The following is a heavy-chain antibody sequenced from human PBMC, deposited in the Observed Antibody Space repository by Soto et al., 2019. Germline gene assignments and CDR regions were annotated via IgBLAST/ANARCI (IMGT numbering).Heavy chain of an antibody. J-gene: IGHJ6*02. V-gene: IGHV1-69*01. CDR2: IIHMFGTA. CDR3: ARDDATYGGGDCYRYFFYGLDV. Sequence: QEQLVQSGAEVKKPGSSVKISCKAAGGTFINHAFSWVRQAPGQGLEWMGGIIHMFGTADYSQKFQGRVKITADESTTTAHMELSSLRSDDSAVYYCARDDATYGGGDCYRYFFYGLDVWGQGTTYTVSS. CDR1: GGTFINHA. D-gene: IGHD2-21*02.